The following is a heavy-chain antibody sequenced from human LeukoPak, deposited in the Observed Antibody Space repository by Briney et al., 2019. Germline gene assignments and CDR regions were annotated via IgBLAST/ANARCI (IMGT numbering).Heavy chain of an antibody. CDR2: IKQDGSEK. D-gene: IGHD1-26*01. V-gene: IGHV3-7*01. CDR3: ARALAPEVGSTPDY. CDR1: GFTFSSYW. J-gene: IGHJ4*02. Sequence: PGGSLRLSCAVSGFTFSSYWMSWVRQAPGKGLEWVANIKQDGSEKYYVDSVRGRFTISRDNAKNSLYLQMNSLRAEDTAVYYCARALAPEVGSTPDYWGQGTLVTVSS.